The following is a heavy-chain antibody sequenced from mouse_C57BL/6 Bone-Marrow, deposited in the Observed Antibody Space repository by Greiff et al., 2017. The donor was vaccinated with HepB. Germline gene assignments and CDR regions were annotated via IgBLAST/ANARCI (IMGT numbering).Heavy chain of an antibody. V-gene: IGHV1-80*01. CDR3: AGEGYYGSIAWFGY. CDR2: IYPGDGVT. CDR1: GYAFSSYW. Sequence: VKLMESGAELVKSGASVKISCKASGYAFSSYWMNWVKQRPGKGLVWIGQIYPGDGVTNYNGKFKGKATLTADKSSSIAYMQLSSLSSEDSAVCFSAGEGYYGSIAWFGYWGQGTLV. D-gene: IGHD1-1*01. J-gene: IGHJ3*01.